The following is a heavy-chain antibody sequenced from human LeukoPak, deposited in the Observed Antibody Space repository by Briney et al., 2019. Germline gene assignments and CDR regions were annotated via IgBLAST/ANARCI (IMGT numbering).Heavy chain of an antibody. CDR3: AKEGIAVAGTSSGYMDV. Sequence: GGPLRLSCAASGFTFSSYAMSWVRQAPGKGLEWVSYISSSGSTIYYADSVKGRFTISRDNAKNTLYLQMNSLRAEDTAVYYCAKEGIAVAGTSSGYMDVWGKGTTVTVSS. D-gene: IGHD6-19*01. CDR2: ISSSGSTI. CDR1: GFTFSSYA. V-gene: IGHV3-48*04. J-gene: IGHJ6*03.